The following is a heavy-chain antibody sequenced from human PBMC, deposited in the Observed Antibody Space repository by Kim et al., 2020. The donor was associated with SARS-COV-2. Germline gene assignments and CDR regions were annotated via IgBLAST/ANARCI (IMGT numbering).Heavy chain of an antibody. Sequence: SVKVRFTISRDNAKNSLHLQMNSLRAEDTALYYCAKERVGGYSYGYDLDYWGQGTLVTVSS. D-gene: IGHD5-18*01. J-gene: IGHJ4*02. V-gene: IGHV3-9*01. CDR3: AKERVGGYSYGYDLDY.